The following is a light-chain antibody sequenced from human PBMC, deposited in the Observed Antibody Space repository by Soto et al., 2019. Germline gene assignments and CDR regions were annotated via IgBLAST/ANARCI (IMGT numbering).Light chain of an antibody. CDR3: QQSYSIPQT. CDR1: DNIRDS. J-gene: IGKJ1*01. Sequence: DIEMTQSPSSLSASVGDKDTITCRASDNIRDSLNWYQHKPGRAPSLLVYGASDLHTGVPSRFSGGGSGTLFTLTINPLQPEDFATYYCQQSYSIPQTFGQGTTVEVK. V-gene: IGKV1-39*01. CDR2: GAS.